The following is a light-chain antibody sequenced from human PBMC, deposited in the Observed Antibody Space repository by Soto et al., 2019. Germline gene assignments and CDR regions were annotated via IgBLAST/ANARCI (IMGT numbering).Light chain of an antibody. Sequence: DIVMTQSPDSLAVSLGERATINCKSSQSVLYSSNNKNYLAWYQQKPGQPPKLLIYWASTRESGVPDRFSGSGSGTDFTLTISSLQAEDIATYYCQQYDNFIFTFGPGTKVDIK. V-gene: IGKV4-1*01. CDR1: QSVLYSSNNKNY. CDR2: WAS. CDR3: QQYDNFIFT. J-gene: IGKJ3*01.